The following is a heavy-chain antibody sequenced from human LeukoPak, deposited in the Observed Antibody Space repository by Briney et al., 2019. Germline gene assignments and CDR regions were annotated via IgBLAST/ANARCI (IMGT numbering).Heavy chain of an antibody. V-gene: IGHV4-59*11. J-gene: IGHJ4*02. CDR2: IYYSGST. CDR1: GASFTTHY. CDR3: ARAYSSSSKIFDY. Sequence: SETLSLTCTVSGASFTTHYWSWIRQPPGKGLEWIGYIYYSGSTNYNPSLKSRVTISVDTSKNQFSLKLSSVTAADTAVYYCARAYSSSSKIFDYWGQGTLVTVSS. D-gene: IGHD6-6*01.